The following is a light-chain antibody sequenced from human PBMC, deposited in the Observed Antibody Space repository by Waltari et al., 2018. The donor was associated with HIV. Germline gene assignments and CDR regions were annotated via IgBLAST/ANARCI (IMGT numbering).Light chain of an antibody. CDR2: KIS. CDR1: QSLLHTDGDTY. J-gene: IGKJ2*01. Sequence: DVVLTQSPLSLSVTLGQPASISCKSSQSLLHTDGDTYLNWFQHRPGQSPRRLIYKISLREPGVPDRFSASGSGSDFTLKISRVAAEDGAIYYCMQGTRWPYAFGQGTKLEIK. V-gene: IGKV2-30*02. CDR3: MQGTRWPYA.